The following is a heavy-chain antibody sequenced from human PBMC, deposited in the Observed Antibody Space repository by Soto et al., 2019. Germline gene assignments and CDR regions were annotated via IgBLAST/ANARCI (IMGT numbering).Heavy chain of an antibody. CDR3: VRDGTKTLRDWFDP. D-gene: IGHD1-1*01. CDR1: GASISGFY. Sequence: QVQLQESGPGLVKPSETLSLTCTVSGASISGFYWSWIRKSAGKGLEWIGCIYATGTTDYNPSLKSRVMMSVDTSTKQFSLKLRSVTAADTAVYYCVRDGTKTLRDWFDPWGQGISVTVSS. J-gene: IGHJ5*02. CDR2: IYATGTT. V-gene: IGHV4-4*07.